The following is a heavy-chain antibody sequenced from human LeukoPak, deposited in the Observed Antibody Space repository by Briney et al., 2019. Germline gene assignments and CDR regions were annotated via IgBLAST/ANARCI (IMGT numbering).Heavy chain of an antibody. V-gene: IGHV1-69*05. CDR1: GGTLISYA. CDR3: ARGGAWEWELH. D-gene: IGHD1-26*01. J-gene: IGHJ4*02. CDR2: IIPIFGIA. Sequence: ASVKVSCKASGGTLISYAISWVRQAPGQGLEWMGGIIPIFGIANYAQKFQGRVTITTDESTSTAYMELSSLRSEDTAVYYCARGGAWEWELHWGQGTLVTVSS.